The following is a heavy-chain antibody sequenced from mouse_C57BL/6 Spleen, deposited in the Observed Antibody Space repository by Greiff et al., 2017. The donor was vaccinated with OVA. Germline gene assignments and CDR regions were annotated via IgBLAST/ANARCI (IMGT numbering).Heavy chain of an antibody. CDR3: ARRLWAMDY. V-gene: IGHV1-82*01. CDR2: IYPGDGDT. J-gene: IGHJ4*01. D-gene: IGHD1-1*02. Sequence: VQLQQSGPELVKPGASVKISCKASGYAFSSSWMNWVKQRPGKGLEWIGRIYPGDGDTNYNGKFKGKATLTADKSSSTAYMQLSSLTSEDSAVYFCARRLWAMDYWGQGTSVTVSS. CDR1: GYAFSSSW.